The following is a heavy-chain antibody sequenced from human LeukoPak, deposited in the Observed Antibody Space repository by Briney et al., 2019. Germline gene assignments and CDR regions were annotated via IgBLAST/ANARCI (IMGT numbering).Heavy chain of an antibody. CDR2: TYTSGSS. V-gene: IGHV4-4*07. CDR3: ARGGGYGRNWFDP. D-gene: IGHD2-15*01. Sequence: PSETLSLTCIVSGGSISSYHWSWIRQPAGKRLEWIGHTYTSGSSNYNPSLKSRVTMSVDTPNNQFSLKLNSVTAADTAVYYCARGGGYGRNWFDPWGQGTLVIVSS. J-gene: IGHJ5*02. CDR1: GGSISSYH.